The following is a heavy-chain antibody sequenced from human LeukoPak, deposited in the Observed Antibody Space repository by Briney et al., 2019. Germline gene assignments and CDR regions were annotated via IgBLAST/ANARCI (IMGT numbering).Heavy chain of an antibody. J-gene: IGHJ4*02. D-gene: IGHD3/OR15-3a*01. CDR1: GGSSSSSSYY. CDR3: ARQTGSGLFILP. CDR2: IYYSGST. Sequence: TSETLSLTCTVSGGSSSSSSYYWGWIRQPPGKGLEWIGSIYYSGSTYYNPSLKSRGTISVDTSKNQFSLRLTSVTAADTAVYYCARQTGSGLFILPGGQGTLVTVSS. V-gene: IGHV4-39*01.